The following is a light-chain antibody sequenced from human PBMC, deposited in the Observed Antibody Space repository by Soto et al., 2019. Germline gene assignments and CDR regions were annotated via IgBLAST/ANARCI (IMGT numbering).Light chain of an antibody. CDR1: QSVSSN. V-gene: IGKV3-15*01. Sequence: EIVMTQSPATLSVSPGERATLSCRTSQSVSSNLAWYQQKPGQAPRLLIYGTSTRATGIPARFSGSGSGTEFTLTISSLQSGDFAAYYCQQYNNWPSYTFGQGTQLEIK. CDR3: QQYNNWPSYT. CDR2: GTS. J-gene: IGKJ2*01.